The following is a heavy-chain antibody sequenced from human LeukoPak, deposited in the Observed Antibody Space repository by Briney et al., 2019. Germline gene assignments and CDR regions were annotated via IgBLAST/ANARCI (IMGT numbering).Heavy chain of an antibody. CDR1: GFTFDDYG. J-gene: IGHJ4*02. Sequence: GGSLRLSCAASGFTFDDYGMSWVRQAPGKGLEWVSGINWNGGRTGYADSVKGRFTISRDNAKNSLYLQMNSLRAEDAALYHCARGGYCSSTSCPLDYWGQGTLVTVSS. CDR2: INWNGGRT. CDR3: ARGGYCSSTSCPLDY. V-gene: IGHV3-20*01. D-gene: IGHD2-2*01.